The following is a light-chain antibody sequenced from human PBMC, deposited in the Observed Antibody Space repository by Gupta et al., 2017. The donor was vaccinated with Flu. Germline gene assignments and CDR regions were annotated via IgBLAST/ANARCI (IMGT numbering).Light chain of an antibody. CDR3: CSYAGSYTFV. CDR2: DVS. Sequence: QSALTQPSSVSGSPGQSVTISCTGTSSDIGGYNYVSWYQQHPGKAPKLMIYDVSKRPSGVPDRFSGSKSGNTASLTTSGLQAEDEADYYCCSYAGSYTFVFGTGTKVTVL. V-gene: IGLV2-11*01. CDR1: SSDIGGYNY. J-gene: IGLJ1*01.